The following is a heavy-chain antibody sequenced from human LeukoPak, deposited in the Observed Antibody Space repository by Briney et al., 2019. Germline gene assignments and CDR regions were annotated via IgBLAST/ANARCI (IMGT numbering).Heavy chain of an antibody. CDR1: GGSISSYY. CDR2: IYYSGST. D-gene: IGHD6-13*01. CDR3: ARYSSSWYGVGTTSFDY. Sequence: PSETLSLTCTVSGGSISSYYWSWIRQPPGKGLEWIGYIYYSGSTYYNPSLKSRVTISVDTSKNQFSLKLSSVTAADTAVYYCARYSSSWYGVGTTSFDYWGQGTLVTVSS. J-gene: IGHJ4*02. V-gene: IGHV4-59*08.